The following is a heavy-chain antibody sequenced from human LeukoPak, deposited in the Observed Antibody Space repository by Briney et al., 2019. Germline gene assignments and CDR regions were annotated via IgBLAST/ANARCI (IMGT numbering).Heavy chain of an antibody. CDR3: AREERVTYYYMDV. CDR2: IKQDGSEK. D-gene: IGHD2-21*02. Sequence: TGGSLRLSCAASGFTFSSYAMSWVRQAPGKGLEWVANIKQDGSEKYYVDSVKGRFTISRDNAKNSLYLQMNSLRAEDTAVYYCAREERVTYYYMDVWGKGTTVTVSS. V-gene: IGHV3-7*01. J-gene: IGHJ6*03. CDR1: GFTFSSYA.